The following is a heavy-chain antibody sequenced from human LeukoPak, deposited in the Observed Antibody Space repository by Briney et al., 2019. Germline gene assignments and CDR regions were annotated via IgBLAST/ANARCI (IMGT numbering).Heavy chain of an antibody. CDR2: ISWNSGSI. D-gene: IGHD3-9*01. V-gene: IGHV3-9*01. CDR3: AKDRNTEYYDILTGPFGY. CDR1: GFTFDDHA. J-gene: IGHJ4*02. Sequence: PGRSLRLSCAAPGFTFDDHAMPRVRQAPGKGLEWVSGISWNSGSIGYADSVKSRFTISRDNAKHSVYLQMNSLRAEGTAFYYCAKDRNTEYYDILTGPFGYGGRGTLVTVSS.